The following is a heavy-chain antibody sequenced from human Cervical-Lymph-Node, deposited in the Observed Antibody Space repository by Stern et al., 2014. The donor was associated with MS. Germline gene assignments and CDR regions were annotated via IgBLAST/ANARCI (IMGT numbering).Heavy chain of an antibody. D-gene: IGHD3-16*02. CDR3: ARATSDYIWGTYRFLDS. Sequence: QVHLVQSGAEVKKPGSSVKVSCKASGGTISNYIIGWVRQAPGQGLEWMGGIIPMFGIAYYAEKFQDRVTITADESTSTAYMDLSSLRSEDTAVYYCARATSDYIWGTYRFLDSWGQGTLVIVSS. CDR2: IIPMFGIA. J-gene: IGHJ4*02. V-gene: IGHV1-69*01. CDR1: GGTISNYI.